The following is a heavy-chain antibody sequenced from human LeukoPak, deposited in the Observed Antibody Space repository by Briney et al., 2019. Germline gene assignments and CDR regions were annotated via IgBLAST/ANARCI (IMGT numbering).Heavy chain of an antibody. D-gene: IGHD6-19*01. V-gene: IGHV4-59*12. Sequence: SKTLSLTCTVSGGSISSYYWSWIRQLPGKGLEWIGYIYYSGSTNYNPSLKSRVTISVGTSKNQFSLKLSSVTAADTAVYYCARGRSSGWYIRFDPWGQGTLVTVSS. CDR1: GGSISSYY. J-gene: IGHJ5*02. CDR3: ARGRSSGWYIRFDP. CDR2: IYYSGST.